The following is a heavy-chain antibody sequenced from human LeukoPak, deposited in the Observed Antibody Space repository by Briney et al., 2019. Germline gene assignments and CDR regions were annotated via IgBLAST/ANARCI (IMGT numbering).Heavy chain of an antibody. CDR1: GGTFSSYA. CDR2: IIPILGIA. D-gene: IGHD2-15*01. CDR3: ARDKGNIVVVVAARYYYGMDV. Sequence: SVKVSCKASGGTFSSYAISWVRQAPGQGLEWMGRIIPILGIANYAQKFQGRVTITADKSTSTANMELSSLRSEDTAVYYCARDKGNIVVVVAARYYYGMDVWGQGTTVTVSS. V-gene: IGHV1-69*04. J-gene: IGHJ6*02.